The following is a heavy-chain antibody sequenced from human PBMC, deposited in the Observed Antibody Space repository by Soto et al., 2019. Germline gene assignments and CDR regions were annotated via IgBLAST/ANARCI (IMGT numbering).Heavy chain of an antibody. CDR2: IYYSGST. D-gene: IGHD2-8*01. CDR3: ARSTDDMLGPKXV. CDR1: DGSISSYY. V-gene: IGHV4-59*01. Sequence: SKTLSLTCTVSDGSISSYYWSWIRQPPRKRLEWIGYIYYSGSTNYNPSLKSRVTISVDTSKNQFSLKLSSVTAAETAVYYCARSTDDMLGPKXVWGQGTSVTVSS. J-gene: IGHJ6*01.